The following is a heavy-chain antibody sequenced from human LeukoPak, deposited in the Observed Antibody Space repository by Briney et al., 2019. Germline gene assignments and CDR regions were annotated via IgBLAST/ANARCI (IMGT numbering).Heavy chain of an antibody. J-gene: IGHJ3*02. CDR2: ISYNGGYI. V-gene: IGHV3-30*03. Sequence: GGSLRLSCTASGFSFRTYNLHWVRQAPGKGLEWVAVISYNGGYIHYEDSVKGRFTISRDNSKNTLYLQMNSLRAEDTAVYYCARGAGRYYDSSGSLFDIWGRGTMVTVSS. CDR1: GFSFRTYN. CDR3: ARGAGRYYDSSGSLFDI. D-gene: IGHD3-22*01.